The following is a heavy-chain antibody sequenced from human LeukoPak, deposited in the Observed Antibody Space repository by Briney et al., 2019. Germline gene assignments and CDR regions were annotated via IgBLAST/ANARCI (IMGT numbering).Heavy chain of an antibody. V-gene: IGHV3-NL1*01. CDR2: LYSGGGA. J-gene: IGHJ4*02. CDR3: AKDLGGGYFDY. CDR1: GFTFSGYS. D-gene: IGHD3-16*01. Sequence: GGSLRLSCAASGFTFSGYSMNWVRQAPGKGLEWVSVLYSGGGAYYADSVKDRFTISRDNSKNTLYLQMNSLRAEDTAVYYCAKDLGGGYFDYWGQGTLVTVSS.